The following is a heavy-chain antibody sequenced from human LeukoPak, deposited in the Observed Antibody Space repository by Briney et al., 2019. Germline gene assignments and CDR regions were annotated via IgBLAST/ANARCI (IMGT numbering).Heavy chain of an antibody. J-gene: IGHJ4*02. V-gene: IGHV3-7*01. CDR3: ARDRRAASAPDY. D-gene: IGHD6-13*01. Sequence: GGSLRLSCAASGFNFSSHWMSWVRQAPGKGLEWVANIKKDGGEIFYADSVKGRFTIFRDNAKNALYLQMSGLRGEDTALYYCARDRRAASAPDYWGQGTLVTVSS. CDR1: GFNFSSHW. CDR2: IKKDGGEI.